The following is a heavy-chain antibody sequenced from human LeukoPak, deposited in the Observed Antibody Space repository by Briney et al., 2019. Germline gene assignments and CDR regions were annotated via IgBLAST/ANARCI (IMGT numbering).Heavy chain of an antibody. CDR2: ISDNGGGT. CDR3: AKATKAIVVDNFFDY. D-gene: IGHD3-22*01. CDR1: GFTFSSYA. J-gene: IGHJ4*02. V-gene: IGHV3-23*01. Sequence: GGSLRLSCAASGFTFSSYAMSWVRQGPGKGLEWVSGISDNGGGTYYADSVKGRFTISRDNSKNTLYLQMNSLRAEDTAVYYCAKATKAIVVDNFFDYWGQGTLVTVSS.